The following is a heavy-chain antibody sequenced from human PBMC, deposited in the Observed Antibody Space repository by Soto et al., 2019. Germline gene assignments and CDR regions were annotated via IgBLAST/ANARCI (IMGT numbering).Heavy chain of an antibody. J-gene: IGHJ4*02. CDR1: GGSISSSNW. V-gene: IGHV4-4*02. CDR3: ASWSRPWELLG. CDR2: IYHSGST. Sequence: QVQLQESGPGLVKPSGTLSLTCAVSGGSISSSNWWRWVRQPPGKGLEWIGEIYHSGSTNYNPSLKSRVTRSVDKSKNQFSLKRSAVTAADTAVSYCASWSRPWELLGWGQGTMVTGSS. D-gene: IGHD1-26*01.